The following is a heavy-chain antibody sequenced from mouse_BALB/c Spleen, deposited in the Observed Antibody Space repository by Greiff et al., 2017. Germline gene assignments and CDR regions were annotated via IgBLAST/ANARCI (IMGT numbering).Heavy chain of an antibody. CDR2: INPSSGYT. Sequence: QVQLQQSAAELARPGASVKMSCKASGYTFTSYTMHWVKQRPGQGLEWIGYINPSSGYTEYNQKFKDKTTLTADKSSSTAYMQLSSLTSEDSAVYYCARKGDYGFPGEFAYWGQGTLVTVSA. D-gene: IGHD1-2*01. CDR1: GYTFTSYT. J-gene: IGHJ3*01. V-gene: IGHV1-4*02. CDR3: ARKGDYGFPGEFAY.